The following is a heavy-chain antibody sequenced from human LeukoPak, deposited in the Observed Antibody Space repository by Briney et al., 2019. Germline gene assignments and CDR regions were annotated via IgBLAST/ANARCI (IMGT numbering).Heavy chain of an antibody. V-gene: IGHV4-34*01. J-gene: IGHJ4*02. CDR1: GGSFSGYY. CDR3: ARVEYYGSGSYRVDYFDY. Sequence: SETLSLTCAVYGGSFSGYYWSWIRQPPGKGLEWIGEINHSGSTNYNPSPKSRVTISVDTSKNQFSLKLSSVTAADTAVYYCARVEYYGSGSYRVDYFDYWGQGTLVTVSS. CDR2: INHSGST. D-gene: IGHD3-10*01.